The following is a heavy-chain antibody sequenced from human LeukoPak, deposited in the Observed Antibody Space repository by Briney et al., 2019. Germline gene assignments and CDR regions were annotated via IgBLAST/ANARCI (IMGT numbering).Heavy chain of an antibody. CDR2: IFYSGST. Sequence: PSETLSLTCAVYGGSFSGYYWSWIRQPPGKGLEWIGYIFYSGSTNYNPSLKSRVTISVDTSKNQFSLKLTSVTAADTAVYYCARSRAYDYHFDNWGQGTLVTVSS. CDR3: ARSRAYDYHFDN. V-gene: IGHV4-59*01. D-gene: IGHD5-12*01. CDR1: GGSFSGYY. J-gene: IGHJ4*02.